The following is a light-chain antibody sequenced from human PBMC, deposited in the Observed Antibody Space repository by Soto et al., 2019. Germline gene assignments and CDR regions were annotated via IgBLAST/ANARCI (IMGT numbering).Light chain of an antibody. V-gene: IGKV1-39*01. Sequence: DIQMTQSPSSLSASVGDRVTITCRASQSISNYLNWYQQKPGKAPKALIHSASSLKSGVPSRFSGCGSGTDFTLTISSLQPEDFATYYCQQSYGTPVTFGQGTKLEIK. CDR3: QQSYGTPVT. CDR1: QSISNY. CDR2: SAS. J-gene: IGKJ2*01.